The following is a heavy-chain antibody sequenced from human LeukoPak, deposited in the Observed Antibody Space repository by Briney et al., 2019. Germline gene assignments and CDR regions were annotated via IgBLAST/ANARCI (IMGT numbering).Heavy chain of an antibody. CDR3: TRRGADGWGFFDY. CDR1: GFTISTYV. D-gene: IGHD5-24*01. J-gene: IGHJ4*02. Sequence: GGSLRLSCAASGFTISTYVMNWVRQAPGKGLEWVSSVSESADRTFYADSVKGRFTTSRDNSKNTLYLEMSSLRVEDTAVYYCTRRGADGWGFFDYWGQGILVAVSS. V-gene: IGHV3-23*01. CDR2: VSESADRT.